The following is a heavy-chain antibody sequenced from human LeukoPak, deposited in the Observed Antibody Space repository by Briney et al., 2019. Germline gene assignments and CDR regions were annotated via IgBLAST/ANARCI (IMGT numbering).Heavy chain of an antibody. CDR1: GYTSTSYG. D-gene: IGHD6-19*01. CDR3: ARMAEQWRDGRDYYYYYMDV. J-gene: IGHJ6*03. Sequence: ASVKVSCKASGYTSTSYGISWVRQAPGQGLEWMGWISAYNGNTNYAQKLQGRVTMTTDTSTSTAYMELRSLRSDDTAVYYCARMAEQWRDGRDYYYYYMDVWGKGTTVTISS. V-gene: IGHV1-18*01. CDR2: ISAYNGNT.